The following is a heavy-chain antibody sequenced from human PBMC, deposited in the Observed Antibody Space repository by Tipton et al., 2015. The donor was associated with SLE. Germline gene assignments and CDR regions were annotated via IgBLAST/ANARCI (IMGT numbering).Heavy chain of an antibody. CDR3: ARGRVAARRVGLDF. J-gene: IGHJ4*02. V-gene: IGHV4-34*01. CDR1: GGSFSGSF. Sequence: TLSLTCAVSGGSFSGSFWTWIRQPPGKGLEWIGEITYRGRAEYNPSLMSRVTVSIDTSKNQFSLKLTSVTAADTAVYFCARGRVAARRVGLDFWGQGILVTVSS. D-gene: IGHD6-6*01. CDR2: ITYRGRA.